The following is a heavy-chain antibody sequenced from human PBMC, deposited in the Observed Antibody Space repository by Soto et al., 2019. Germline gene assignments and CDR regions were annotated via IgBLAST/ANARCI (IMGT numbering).Heavy chain of an antibody. CDR1: GFTFSSYG. J-gene: IGHJ1*01. V-gene: IGHV3-30*18. CDR2: ISYDGSNK. D-gene: IGHD1-1*01. Sequence: QVQLVESGGGVVQPGRSLRLSCAASGFTFSSYGMHWVRQAPGKGLEWVAVISYDGSNKYYADSVKGRFTISRDNSKNTLYLQMNSLRAEDTAVYYCAKNFRTFSPLRGGWGQGTLVTVSS. CDR3: AKNFRTFSPLRGG.